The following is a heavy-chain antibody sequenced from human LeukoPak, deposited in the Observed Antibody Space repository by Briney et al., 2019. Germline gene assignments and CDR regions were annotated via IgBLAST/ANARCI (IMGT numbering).Heavy chain of an antibody. CDR2: INGGGVNT. V-gene: IGHV3-23*01. CDR1: GFTFSSYA. J-gene: IGHJ4*02. Sequence: GGSLRLSCAASGFTFSSYAMSWVRQAPGKGLEWVSTINGGGVNTHYADSVGGRFTISRDNSKNTLFLQMNSLRDEDTAVYYCAKDLYSNYGPADYWGQGNLVTVSS. CDR3: AKDLYSNYGPADY. D-gene: IGHD4-11*01.